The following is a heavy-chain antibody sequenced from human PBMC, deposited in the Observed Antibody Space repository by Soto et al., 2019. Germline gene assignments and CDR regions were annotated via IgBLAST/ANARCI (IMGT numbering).Heavy chain of an antibody. CDR2: IKQDGSEK. CDR3: ARLIAAAGTSFRYYYYGMDV. CDR1: GFTFSSYW. D-gene: IGHD6-13*01. V-gene: IGHV3-7*01. J-gene: IGHJ6*02. Sequence: PGGSLRLSCAASGFTFSSYWMSWVRQAPGKGLEWVANIKQDGSEKYYVDSVKGRFTISRDNAKNSLYLQMNSLRAEDTAVYYCARLIAAAGTSFRYYYYGMDVWGQGTTVT.